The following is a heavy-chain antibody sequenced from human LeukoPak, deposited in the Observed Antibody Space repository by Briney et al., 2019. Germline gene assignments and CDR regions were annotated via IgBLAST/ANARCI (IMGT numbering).Heavy chain of an antibody. CDR3: AREFRAITIFGVVTKRYDAFDI. V-gene: IGHV3-30*04. Sequence: GGSLRLSCVASAFTFSTYAMHWVRQAPGKGPEWVAVTSHDGSSKYYVDSVKGRFTISRDNSKNTLYLQMNSLRAEDTAVYYCAREFRAITIFGVVTKRYDAFDIWGQGTMVTVSS. CDR1: AFTFSTYA. D-gene: IGHD3-3*01. CDR2: TSHDGSSK. J-gene: IGHJ3*02.